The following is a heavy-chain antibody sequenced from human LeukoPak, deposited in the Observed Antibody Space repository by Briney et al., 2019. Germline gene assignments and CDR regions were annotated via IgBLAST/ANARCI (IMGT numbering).Heavy chain of an antibody. V-gene: IGHV4-59*01. D-gene: IGHD3-10*01. Sequence: SETLSLTCTVSGGSISSYYWSWIRQPPGKGLEWIGYICYSGSTNYNPSLKSRVTISVDTSKNQFSLKLSSVTAADTAVYYCARGSSGYYGSGSYYIPYYFDYWGQGTLVTVSS. CDR1: GGSISSYY. J-gene: IGHJ4*02. CDR3: ARGSSGYYGSGSYYIPYYFDY. CDR2: ICYSGST.